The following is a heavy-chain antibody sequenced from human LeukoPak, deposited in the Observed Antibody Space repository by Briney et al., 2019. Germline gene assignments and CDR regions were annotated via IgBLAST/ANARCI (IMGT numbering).Heavy chain of an antibody. D-gene: IGHD5-18*01. V-gene: IGHV3-33*01. CDR1: GFTFSSYG. CDR3: ARTPAPGYNYGPSFDY. Sequence: GRSLRLSCAASGFTFSSYGMHWVRQAPGKGLEWVAVVWYDGSNENYADSVKGRFTVSRDNSKNTLYLQMDSLRAEDTALYYCARTPAPGYNYGPSFDYWGQGTLVTVSS. CDR2: VWYDGSNE. J-gene: IGHJ4*02.